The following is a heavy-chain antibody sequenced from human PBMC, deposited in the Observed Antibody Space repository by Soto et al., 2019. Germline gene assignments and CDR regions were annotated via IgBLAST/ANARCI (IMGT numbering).Heavy chain of an antibody. CDR2: IYYSGST. Sequence: SETLSLTCTVSGGSISSYYWSWIRQPPGKGLEWIGYIYYSGSTNYNPSLKSRVTISVDTSKNQFSLKLSSVTAADTAVYYCARDMTYVAFDIWGQGTMVTVSS. CDR3: ARDMTYVAFDI. D-gene: IGHD3-16*01. V-gene: IGHV4-59*01. J-gene: IGHJ3*02. CDR1: GGSISSYY.